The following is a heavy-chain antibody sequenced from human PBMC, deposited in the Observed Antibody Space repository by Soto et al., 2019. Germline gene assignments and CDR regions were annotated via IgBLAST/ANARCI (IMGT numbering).Heavy chain of an antibody. D-gene: IGHD5-12*01. CDR2: ISSSSSTI. Sequence: GGSLRLSCAASGFTFSSYSMNWVRQAPGKGLEWVSYISSSSSTIYYADSVKGRLTISRDNAKNSLYLQMNSLRDEDTAVYYCARDRLGYSGYGFPEAFDIWGQGTMVTVSS. V-gene: IGHV3-48*02. J-gene: IGHJ3*02. CDR1: GFTFSSYS. CDR3: ARDRLGYSGYGFPEAFDI.